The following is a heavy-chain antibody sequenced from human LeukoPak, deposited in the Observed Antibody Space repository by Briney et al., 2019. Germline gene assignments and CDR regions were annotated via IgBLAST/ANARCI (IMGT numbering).Heavy chain of an antibody. V-gene: IGHV3-72*01. CDR3: TRESRRGPFDY. CDR2: SRNKAKSYTT. Sequence: GGSLRLSCAVSGFTFSDHFLDWVRQAPGKGLEWVGRSRNKAKSYTTEYAASVKGRFTISRDDSKNSLYLQMNSLKTEDTAVYYCTRESRRGPFDYWGQGTLVTVSS. J-gene: IGHJ4*02. CDR1: GFTFSDHF. D-gene: IGHD3-10*01.